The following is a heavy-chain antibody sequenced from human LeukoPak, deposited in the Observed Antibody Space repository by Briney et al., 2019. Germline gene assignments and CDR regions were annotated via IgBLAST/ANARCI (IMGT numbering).Heavy chain of an antibody. V-gene: IGHV4-34*01. CDR1: GGSFSGYY. J-gene: IGHJ4*02. Sequence: KPSETLSLTCAVYGGSFSGYYWSWIRQPPGKGLERIGEINHSGSTNYNPSLKSRVTISVDTSKNQFSLKLSSVTAADTAVYYCASQGDYYDSSGYYWGQGTLVTVSS. CDR3: ASQGDYYDSSGYY. CDR2: INHSGST. D-gene: IGHD3-22*01.